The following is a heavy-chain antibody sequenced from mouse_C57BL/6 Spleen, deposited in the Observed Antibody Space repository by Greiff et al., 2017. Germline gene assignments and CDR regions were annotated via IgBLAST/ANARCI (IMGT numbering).Heavy chain of an antibody. CDR2: IDPETGGT. Sequence: VKLVESGAELVRPGASVTLSCKASGYTFTDYEMHWVKQTPVHGLEWIGAIDPETGGTAYNQKFKGKAILTADKSSSTAYMELRSLTSEDSAVYYCTRQRDFDYWGQGTTLTVSS. J-gene: IGHJ2*01. CDR3: TRQRDFDY. V-gene: IGHV1-15*01. CDR1: GYTFTDYE.